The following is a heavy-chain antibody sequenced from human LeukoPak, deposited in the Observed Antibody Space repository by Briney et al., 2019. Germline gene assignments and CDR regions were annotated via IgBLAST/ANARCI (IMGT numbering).Heavy chain of an antibody. J-gene: IGHJ4*02. CDR3: AKAITMILNSYFDY. Sequence: GGSLRLSCAASGFTFSSYGMHWVRQAPGKGLEWVAVISYDGSNKYYADSVKGRFTISRDNSKNTLYLQMNSLRAEDTAVYYCAKAITMILNSYFDYWGQGTLVTVSS. CDR1: GFTFSSYG. CDR2: ISYDGSNK. D-gene: IGHD3-22*01. V-gene: IGHV3-30*18.